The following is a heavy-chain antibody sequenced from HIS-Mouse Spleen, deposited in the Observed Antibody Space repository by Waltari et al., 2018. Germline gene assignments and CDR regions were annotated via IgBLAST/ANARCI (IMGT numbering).Heavy chain of an antibody. D-gene: IGHD7-27*01. Sequence: EGHWGESGGGWVQRGGSRGLSWAPPGSPFSGYGRSWVRQAPGKGLEWVANIKQDGSEKYYVDSVKGRFTISRDNAKNSLYLQMNSLRAEDTAVYYCARNLNWGDRYWYFDLWGRGTLVTVSS. CDR2: IKQDGSEK. J-gene: IGHJ2*01. CDR1: GSPFSGYG. CDR3: ARNLNWGDRYWYFDL. V-gene: IGHV3-7*01.